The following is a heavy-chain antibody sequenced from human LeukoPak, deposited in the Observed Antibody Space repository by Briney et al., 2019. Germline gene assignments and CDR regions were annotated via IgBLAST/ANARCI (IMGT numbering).Heavy chain of an antibody. Sequence: GGSLRLSCAASGFTFSSYGMHWVRQAPGKGLEWVAVISSDGNNKNYVDSVKGRFTFSRDNPKNTLYLQMNSLRAEDTAVYYCAKGNDFGGYYYPHFDYWGQGTLVTVSS. J-gene: IGHJ4*02. CDR1: GFTFSSYG. V-gene: IGHV3-30*18. D-gene: IGHD3-22*01. CDR2: ISSDGNNK. CDR3: AKGNDFGGYYYPHFDY.